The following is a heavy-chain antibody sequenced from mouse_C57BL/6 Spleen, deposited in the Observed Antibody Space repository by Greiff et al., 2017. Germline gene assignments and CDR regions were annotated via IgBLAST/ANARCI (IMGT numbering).Heavy chain of an antibody. V-gene: IGHV1-54*01. D-gene: IGHD1-1*01. CDR2: INPGSGGT. CDR3: ARNPFTTVVEGDWYFDV. Sequence: VQLQQSGAELVRPGTSVKVSCKASGYAFTNYLIEWVKQRPGQGLEWIGVINPGSGGTNYNEKFQGKATLTADKSSSTAYMQLSSLTSEDSAVYFCARNPFTTVVEGDWYFDVWGTGTAVTVSS. J-gene: IGHJ1*03. CDR1: GYAFTNYL.